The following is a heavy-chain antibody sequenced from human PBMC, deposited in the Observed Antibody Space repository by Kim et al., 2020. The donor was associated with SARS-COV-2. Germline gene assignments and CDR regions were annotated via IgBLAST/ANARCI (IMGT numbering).Heavy chain of an antibody. Sequence: GGSLRLSWTASGFTFGDYAMSWVRQAPGKGLEWVGFIRSKAYGGTTEYAASVKGRFTISRDDSKSIAYLQMNSLKTEDTAVYYCTRDDFWSGYLRFWGQGTLVTVSS. J-gene: IGHJ4*02. V-gene: IGHV3-49*04. CDR1: GFTFGDYA. CDR3: TRDDFWSGYLRF. D-gene: IGHD3-3*01. CDR2: IRSKAYGGTT.